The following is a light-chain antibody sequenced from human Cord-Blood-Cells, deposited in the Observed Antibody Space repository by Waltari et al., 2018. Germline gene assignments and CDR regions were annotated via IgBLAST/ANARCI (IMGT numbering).Light chain of an antibody. CDR2: GKN. CDR1: SIRRYY. V-gene: IGLV3-19*01. CDR3: NSRDSSGNHLV. Sequence: SSELTQDPAVSVALGQTVRIPCQGDSIRRYYASCYQQKPGQAPVLVIYGKNNRPSGIPDRFSGSSSGNTASLTITGAQAEDEADYYCNSRDSSGNHLVFGGGTKLTVL. J-gene: IGLJ2*01.